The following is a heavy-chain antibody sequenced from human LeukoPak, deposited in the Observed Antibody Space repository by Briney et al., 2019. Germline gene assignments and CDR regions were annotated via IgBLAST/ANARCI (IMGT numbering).Heavy chain of an antibody. D-gene: IGHD6-6*01. CDR3: AKVPKIAARRGYYFDY. CDR2: ISGSGGST. Sequence: GGSLRLSCAASGFTFSSYVMSWVRQAPGKGLEWVSAISGSGGSTYYADSVKGRFTISRDNSKNTLYLQMNSLRAEDTAVYYCAKVPKIAARRGYYFDYWGQGTLVTVSS. V-gene: IGHV3-23*01. CDR1: GFTFSSYV. J-gene: IGHJ4*02.